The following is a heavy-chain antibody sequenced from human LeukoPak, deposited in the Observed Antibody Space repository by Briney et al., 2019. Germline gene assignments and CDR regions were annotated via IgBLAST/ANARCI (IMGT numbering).Heavy chain of an antibody. V-gene: IGHV4-34*01. CDR2: INDRGHT. D-gene: IGHD4-17*01. J-gene: IGHJ4*02. CDR3: ARDPTTVYNVAYYFDT. Sequence: PSETLSLTCAVFDLPFSGYYWSWVRQSPERGLEWIDEINDRGHTNYNPSLKSRVTLSVDPSKKQFSLKLTSVTAADTAIYFCARDPTTVYNVAYYFDTWGQGTLVTVSS. CDR1: DLPFSGYY.